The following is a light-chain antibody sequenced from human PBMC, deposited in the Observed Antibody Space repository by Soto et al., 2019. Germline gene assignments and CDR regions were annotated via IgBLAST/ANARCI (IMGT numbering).Light chain of an antibody. CDR1: ESISGW. CDR3: QQYNSYPRT. V-gene: IGKV1-5*03. J-gene: IGKJ1*01. Sequence: DIQMTQSPSTLSASVGDRVTITCRASESISGWLAWYQQKPGKAPKLVMFKASTLESGVPSRFSGSGSGTEFTLSISSLQPDDFAIYYGQQYNSYPRTFGQGTKVEIK. CDR2: KAS.